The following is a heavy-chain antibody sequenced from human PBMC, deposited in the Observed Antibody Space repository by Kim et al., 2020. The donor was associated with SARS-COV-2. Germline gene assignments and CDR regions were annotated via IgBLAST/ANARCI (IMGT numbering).Heavy chain of an antibody. CDR3: ARGGGGARPGFFDY. CDR1: GGSISSGGYY. D-gene: IGHD6-6*01. J-gene: IGHJ4*02. Sequence: SETLSLTCTVSGGSISSGGYYWSWIRQHPGKGLEWSGYIYYSGSTYYNPSLKSRVTISVDTSKNQFSLKLSSVTDADTAVYYCARGGGGARPGFFDYWGQGTLVTVSS. V-gene: IGHV4-31*03. CDR2: IYYSGST.